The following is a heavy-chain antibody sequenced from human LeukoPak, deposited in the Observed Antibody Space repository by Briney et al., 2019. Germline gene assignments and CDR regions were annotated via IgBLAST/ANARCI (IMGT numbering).Heavy chain of an antibody. D-gene: IGHD1-14*01. CDR3: ARVSMGSPGTFDI. Sequence: SQTLSLTCTVSGGSISSDNYYWTWIRQPAGKGLEWIGRMFTSGRTDYDPSLKSRVTISVDTSKNQFSLKLTSVTAADTAVYYCARVSMGSPGTFDIWGQGTMVTVSS. J-gene: IGHJ3*02. V-gene: IGHV4-61*02. CDR1: GGSISSDNYY. CDR2: MFTSGRT.